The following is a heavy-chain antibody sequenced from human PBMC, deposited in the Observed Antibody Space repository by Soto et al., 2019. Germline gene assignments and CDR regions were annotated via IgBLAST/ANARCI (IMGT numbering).Heavy chain of an antibody. J-gene: IGHJ6*02. D-gene: IGHD3-22*01. CDR3: ARDSYYDSSGYYYSLYYYYGMDV. CDR1: VFTFSSYA. CDR2: ISYDGSNK. V-gene: IGHV3-30-3*01. Sequence: GGSLRLSCAASVFTFSSYAMHWVRQAPGKGLEWVAVISYDGSNKYYADSVKGRFTISRDNSKNTLYLQMNSLRAEDTAVYYCARDSYYDSSGYYYSLYYYYGMDVWGQGTTVTVSS.